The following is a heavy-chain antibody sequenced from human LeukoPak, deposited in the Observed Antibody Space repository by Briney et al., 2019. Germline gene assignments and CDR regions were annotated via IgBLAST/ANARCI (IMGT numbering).Heavy chain of an antibody. Sequence: GGSLRLSCAASGFTFSSYAMHWVRQAPGKGLEWVAVISYDGSNKYYADSVKGRFTISRDNSKNTLYLQMNSLRAEDTAVYYCAKAGGYYDSSGPWGYWGQGTLVTVSS. CDR1: GFTFSSYA. CDR3: AKAGGYYDSSGPWGY. J-gene: IGHJ4*02. CDR2: ISYDGSNK. D-gene: IGHD3-22*01. V-gene: IGHV3-30-3*01.